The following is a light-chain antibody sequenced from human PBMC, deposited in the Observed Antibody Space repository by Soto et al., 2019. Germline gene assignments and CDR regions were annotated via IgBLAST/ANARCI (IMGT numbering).Light chain of an antibody. Sequence: IQVTQSPSTLSASVRARVTITYRASQNITICLAWYQQKPGEAPHLLIYDASTLYRGVPSRFSGSGSGTEFSLTITSLQADDFATNYCQQHSDNPPTFGQGTKVDIK. J-gene: IGKJ1*01. CDR1: QNITIC. CDR2: DAS. V-gene: IGKV1-5*01. CDR3: QQHSDNPPT.